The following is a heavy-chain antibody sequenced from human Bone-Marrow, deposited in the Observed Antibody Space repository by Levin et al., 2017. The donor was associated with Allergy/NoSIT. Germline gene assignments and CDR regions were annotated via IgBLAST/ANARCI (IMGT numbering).Heavy chain of an antibody. CDR2: IDWDDDK. CDR3: AAAAGIYDFDY. J-gene: IGHJ4*02. V-gene: IGHV2-70*11. D-gene: IGHD6-13*01. Sequence: QTLSLPCTFSGFSLRTSGMCVSWIRQPPGKALEWLARIDWDDDKYYSTSLKTRLTISKDTSKNQVVLTMTNMDPVDTATYYCAAAAGIYDFDYWGQGTLVTVSS. CDR1: GFSLRTSGMC.